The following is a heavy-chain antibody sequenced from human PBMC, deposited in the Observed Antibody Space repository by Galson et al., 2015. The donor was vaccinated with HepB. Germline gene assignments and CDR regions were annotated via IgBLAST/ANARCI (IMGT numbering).Heavy chain of an antibody. CDR2: INTDNGNA. CDR1: GYSFTNYA. J-gene: IGHJ6*02. Sequence: SVKVSCKASGYSFTNYAMHWVRQAPGQRLEWLGLINTDNGNAKYSQRFLGRITITRDTSASLVHMELRYLRFEDTAVYYCAREQQLVYLDYYYGMDVWGQGTTVTVSS. CDR3: AREQQLVYLDYYYGMDV. V-gene: IGHV1-3*04. D-gene: IGHD6-13*01.